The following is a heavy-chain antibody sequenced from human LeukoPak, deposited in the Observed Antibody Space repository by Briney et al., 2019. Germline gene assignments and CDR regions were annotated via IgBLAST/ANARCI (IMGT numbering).Heavy chain of an antibody. CDR3: AREYYYDSSGYSEIGY. J-gene: IGHJ4*02. Sequence: PSETLSLTCTVSGGSISSSSYYWGWIRQPPGKGLEWIGRIYTSGSTNYNPSLKSRVTISVDTSNNQFSLKLSSVTAADTAVYYCAREYYYDSSGYSEIGYWGQGTLVTVSS. V-gene: IGHV4-39*07. D-gene: IGHD3-22*01. CDR2: IYTSGST. CDR1: GGSISSSSYY.